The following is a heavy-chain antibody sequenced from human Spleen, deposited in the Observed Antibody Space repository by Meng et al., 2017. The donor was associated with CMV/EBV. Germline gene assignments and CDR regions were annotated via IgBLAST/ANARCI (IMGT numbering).Heavy chain of an antibody. J-gene: IGHJ6*02. CDR3: ARGRITMILGEYYYYGMDV. V-gene: IGHV1-69*04. D-gene: IGHD3-22*01. Sequence: SVKVSCKASGYTFASYGIHWVRQAPGQGLEWMGRIIPILGIANYAQKFQGRVTITADKSTSTAYMELSSLRSEDTAVYYCARGRITMILGEYYYYGMDVWGQGTTVTVSS. CDR2: IIPILGIA. CDR1: GYTFASYG.